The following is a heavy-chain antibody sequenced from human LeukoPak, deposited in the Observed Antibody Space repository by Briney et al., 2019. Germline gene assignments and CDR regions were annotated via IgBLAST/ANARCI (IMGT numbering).Heavy chain of an antibody. CDR3: ASQDYSSSSRPVYYYGMDV. Sequence: SVKVSCKASGGTFSSYAISWVRQAPGQGLEWMGRTIPILGIANYAQRFQGRVTITADKSTSTAYMELSSLRSEDTAVYYCASQDYSSSSRPVYYYGMDVWGQGTTVTVSS. J-gene: IGHJ6*02. CDR2: TIPILGIA. CDR1: GGTFSSYA. V-gene: IGHV1-69*04. D-gene: IGHD6-6*01.